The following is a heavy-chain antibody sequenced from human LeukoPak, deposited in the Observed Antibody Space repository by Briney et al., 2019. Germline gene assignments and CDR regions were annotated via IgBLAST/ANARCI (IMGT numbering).Heavy chain of an antibody. CDR2: INSRGNYI. CDR3: ARSPTRADY. J-gene: IGHJ4*02. CDR1: GFDFSIYG. Sequence: GESLRLSCAASGFDFSIYGMNWVRQAPGKGLEWVSSINSRGNYIYYSDSLKGRFTISRDNARSSLYLQMNSLRAEDTAVYYCARSPTRADYWGQGTLVTVSS. V-gene: IGHV3-21*03.